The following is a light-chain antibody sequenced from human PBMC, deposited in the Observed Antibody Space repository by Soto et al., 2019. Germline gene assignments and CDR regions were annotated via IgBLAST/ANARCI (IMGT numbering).Light chain of an antibody. V-gene: IGKV1-39*01. CDR3: QQSYSTPET. Sequence: DIQMTQSPSSVCASVGDRVTITCRASQSISSYLNWYQEKPGKAPKLLIYAASSLQSGVPSRFSGSGSGTDFTLTISSLQPEDFATYYCQQSYSTPETFGQGTKVDIK. CDR2: AAS. CDR1: QSISSY. J-gene: IGKJ1*01.